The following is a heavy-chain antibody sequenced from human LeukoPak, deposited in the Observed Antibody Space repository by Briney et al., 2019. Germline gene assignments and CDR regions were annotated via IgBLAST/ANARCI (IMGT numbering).Heavy chain of an antibody. D-gene: IGHD3-10*01. CDR3: ARVVTMVRGTSSLFDY. Sequence: SETLSLTGTVSGGSLSSYYWSWIRQPPGKGLEWIGYIYYSGSTNYNPSLKSRVTISVDTSKNQFSLKLSSVTAADTAVYYCARVVTMVRGTSSLFDYWGQGTLVTVSS. CDR2: IYYSGST. V-gene: IGHV4-59*01. CDR1: GGSLSSYY. J-gene: IGHJ4*02.